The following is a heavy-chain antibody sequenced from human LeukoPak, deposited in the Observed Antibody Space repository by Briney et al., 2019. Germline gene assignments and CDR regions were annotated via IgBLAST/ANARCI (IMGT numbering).Heavy chain of an antibody. V-gene: IGHV1-2*02. CDR3: ARELMGDDAFDI. CDR2: INPNSGGT. Sequence: GASVKVSCKASGYTFTGYYMHWVRQAPGQGLEWMGWINPNSGGTNYAQKFQGRVTMTRDTSISTAYMELSRLRSDDAAVYYCARELMGDDAFDIWGQGTMVTVSS. CDR1: GYTFTGYY. J-gene: IGHJ3*02. D-gene: IGHD3-16*01.